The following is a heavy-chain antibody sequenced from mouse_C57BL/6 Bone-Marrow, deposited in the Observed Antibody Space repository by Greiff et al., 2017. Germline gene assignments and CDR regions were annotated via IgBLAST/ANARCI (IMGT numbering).Heavy chain of an antibody. D-gene: IGHD2-3*01. Sequence: VQLQQSGAELMKPGASVKLSCKATGYTFTGYWIEWVKQRPGHGLEWIGEILPGSGSTNYNEKFKGKATFTAATSSTTAYMQLHSLTTEDSAIYCGGREGVYDGYCFWYFDVWGTGTTVTVSS. CDR1: GYTFTGYW. J-gene: IGHJ1*03. V-gene: IGHV1-9*01. CDR3: GREGVYDGYCFWYFDV. CDR2: ILPGSGST.